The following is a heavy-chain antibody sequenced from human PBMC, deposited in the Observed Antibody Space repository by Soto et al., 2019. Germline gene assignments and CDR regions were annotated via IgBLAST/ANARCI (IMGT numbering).Heavy chain of an antibody. D-gene: IGHD4-4*01. Sequence: SETLSLTCTVSGGSISSGDYYWSWIRQPPGKGLEWIGYIYYSGTTYYNPSLKSRVTISVDTSKNQFSLKLSSVTAADTAVYYCARSRNSDYVPQYWGQGTLVTVSS. CDR2: IYYSGTT. J-gene: IGHJ4*02. CDR3: ARSRNSDYVPQY. V-gene: IGHV4-30-4*01. CDR1: GGSISSGDYY.